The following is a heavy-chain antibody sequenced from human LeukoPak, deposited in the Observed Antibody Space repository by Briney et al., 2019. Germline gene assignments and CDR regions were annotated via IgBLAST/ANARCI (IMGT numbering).Heavy chain of an antibody. CDR3: ARGGYCTNGVCYRDFDY. J-gene: IGHJ4*02. CDR1: GGSISSHY. Sequence: SETLSLTCTVSGGSISSHYWSWIRQPPGKGLEWIGYIYYSESTNYNPSLKSRVTISVDTSKNQFSLKLSSVTAADTAVYYCARGGYCTNGVCYRDFDYWGQGTLVTVSS. V-gene: IGHV4-59*11. CDR2: IYYSEST. D-gene: IGHD2-8*01.